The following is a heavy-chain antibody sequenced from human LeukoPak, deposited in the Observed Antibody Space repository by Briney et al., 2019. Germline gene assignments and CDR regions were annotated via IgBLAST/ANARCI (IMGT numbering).Heavy chain of an antibody. Sequence: PSETPSLTCTVSGGSISSYYWSWIRQPPGKGVEWIGYMYHSGSTNYNPSLKSRVTISVDTSKNHFSLRLSFVTAADTAVYYCARSDYYGSGPYYMDVWGKGTTVTVSS. CDR2: MYHSGST. J-gene: IGHJ6*03. CDR3: ARSDYYGSGPYYMDV. D-gene: IGHD3-10*01. CDR1: GGSISSYY. V-gene: IGHV4-59*01.